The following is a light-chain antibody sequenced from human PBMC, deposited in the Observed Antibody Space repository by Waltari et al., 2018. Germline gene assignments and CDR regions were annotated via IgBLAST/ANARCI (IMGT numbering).Light chain of an antibody. CDR1: SGHIGRHTF. CDR3: STYSPSGTPYV. CDR2: DVS. J-gene: IGLJ1*01. Sequence: QSALTQPASVSGSPGQSITISCTGTSGHIGRHTFVSWYQQHPGKAPRLMIFDVSNRPSGVSDRFSGSKAGNAASLTISGLQAEDEADYYCSTYSPSGTPYVFGTGTEVTVL. V-gene: IGLV2-14*03.